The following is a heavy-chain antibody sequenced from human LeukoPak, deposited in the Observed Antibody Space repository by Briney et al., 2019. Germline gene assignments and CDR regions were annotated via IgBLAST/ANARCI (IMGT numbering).Heavy chain of an antibody. Sequence: ASGKVSCKASGYTFIGYYMHWVRHAPGQGLEWMGWVTPNSGGTNYAQKFQGRVTLTRDTSISTAYMELSRLRSDDTAVYYCARDVTGDQSWFFDLWGRGTLVTVSS. V-gene: IGHV1-2*02. D-gene: IGHD7-27*01. CDR1: GYTFIGYY. CDR2: VTPNSGGT. J-gene: IGHJ2*01. CDR3: ARDVTGDQSWFFDL.